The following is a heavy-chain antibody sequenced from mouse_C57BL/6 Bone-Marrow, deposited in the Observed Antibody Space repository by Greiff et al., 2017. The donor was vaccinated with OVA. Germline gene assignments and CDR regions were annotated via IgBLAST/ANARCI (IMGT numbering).Heavy chain of an antibody. J-gene: IGHJ2*01. CDR2: IYPRSGNT. CDR1: GYTFTSYG. V-gene: IGHV1-81*01. CDR3: ARCGYGYDGDYYDY. Sequence: QVQLQQSGAELARPGASVKLSCKASGYTFTSYGISWVKQRTGQGLEWIGEIYPRSGNTYYNEKFKGKATLTADKSSSTAYMELRSLTSEDSAVYFCARCGYGYDGDYYDYWGQGTTLTVSS. D-gene: IGHD2-2*01.